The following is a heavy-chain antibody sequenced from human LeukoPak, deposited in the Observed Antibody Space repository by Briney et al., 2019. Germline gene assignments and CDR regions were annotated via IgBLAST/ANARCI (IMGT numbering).Heavy chain of an antibody. CDR2: ISGSGGNT. CDR1: GFTFSNAW. CDR3: AKYSTYGGNSAPDY. V-gene: IGHV3-23*01. J-gene: IGHJ4*02. D-gene: IGHD4-23*01. Sequence: GGSLRLSCAASGFTFSNAWMSWVRQAPGKGLEWVSAISGSGGNTYYADSVKGRFTISRDNSKNTLYLQMNSLRAEDTAVYYCAKYSTYGGNSAPDYWGQGTLVTVSS.